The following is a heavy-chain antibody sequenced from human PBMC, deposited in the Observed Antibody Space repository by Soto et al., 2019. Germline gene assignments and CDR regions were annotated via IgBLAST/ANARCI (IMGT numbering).Heavy chain of an antibody. V-gene: IGHV3-23*01. Sequence: GGSLRLSCAASGFTFSSYAMSWVRQAPGKGLEWVSAISGSGGSTYYADSVKGRFTISRDNSKNTLYLQMNSLRAEDTAVYYCAKDRGYCSGGSCYRIDYWGQGTLVTVSS. J-gene: IGHJ4*02. D-gene: IGHD2-15*01. CDR3: AKDRGYCSGGSCYRIDY. CDR2: ISGSGGST. CDR1: GFTFSSYA.